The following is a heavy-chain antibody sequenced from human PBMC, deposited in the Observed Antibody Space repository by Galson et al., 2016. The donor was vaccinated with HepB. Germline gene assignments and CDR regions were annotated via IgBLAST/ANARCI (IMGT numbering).Heavy chain of an antibody. D-gene: IGHD3-10*01. CDR2: IHTSWST. CDR1: GDSISSYY. J-gene: IGHJ4*02. CDR3: VTGRGWLPDY. Sequence: SETLSLTCTVSGDSISSYYCNWVRQAPGKGLEWIGYIHTSWSTKYSPSLKSRVTISLDTSKDQFTLNLSSVTAADTAVYYCVTGRGWLPDYWGQGTRVTVSS. V-gene: IGHV4-59*01.